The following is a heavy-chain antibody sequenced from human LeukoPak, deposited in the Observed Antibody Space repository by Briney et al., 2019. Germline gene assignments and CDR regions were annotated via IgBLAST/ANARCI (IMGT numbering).Heavy chain of an antibody. CDR2: ISSSGSYI. CDR3: ARVPRGIVAVGSNY. V-gene: IGHV3-21*01. CDR1: GFTFSSYS. D-gene: IGHD6-25*01. Sequence: PGGSLRLSCAASGFTFSSYSMNWVRQAPGKGLEWVSSISSSGSYIYYADSVKGRFTISRDNAKNSLYLQMNSLRAEDTAVYYCARVPRGIVAVGSNYWGQGTLVTVSS. J-gene: IGHJ4*02.